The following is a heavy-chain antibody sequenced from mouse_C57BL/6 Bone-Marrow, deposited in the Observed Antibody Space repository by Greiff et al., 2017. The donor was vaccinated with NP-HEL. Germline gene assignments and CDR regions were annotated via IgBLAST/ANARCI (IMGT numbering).Heavy chain of an antibody. Sequence: EVQLQQSGPELVKPGASVKISCKASGYTFTDYYMNWVKQSHGKSLEWIGDINPNNGGTSYNQKFKGKATLTVDKSSSTAYMELRSLTSEDAAVYYCARRGLYDGNYVLFDYWGQGTTLTVSS. CDR3: ARRGLYDGNYVLFDY. CDR2: INPNNGGT. D-gene: IGHD2-1*01. J-gene: IGHJ2*01. CDR1: GYTFTDYY. V-gene: IGHV1-26*01.